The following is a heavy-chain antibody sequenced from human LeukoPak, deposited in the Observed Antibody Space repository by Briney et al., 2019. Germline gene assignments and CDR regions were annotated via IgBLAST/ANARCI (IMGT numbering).Heavy chain of an antibody. CDR3: ARDTDGGNSFDY. CDR1: GFTFSSYA. J-gene: IGHJ4*02. D-gene: IGHD4-23*01. Sequence: GGSLRLSCAASGFTFSSYAMSWVRQAPGKGLEWVSAISGSGGSTYYADSVKGRFTISRDNSKNTLYLQMNSLRAEDTAVYYCARDTDGGNSFDYWGQGTLVTVSS. CDR2: ISGSGGST. V-gene: IGHV3-23*01.